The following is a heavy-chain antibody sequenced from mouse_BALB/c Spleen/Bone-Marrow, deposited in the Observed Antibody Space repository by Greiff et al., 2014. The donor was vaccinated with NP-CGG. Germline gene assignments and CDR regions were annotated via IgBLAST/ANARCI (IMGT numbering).Heavy chain of an antibody. CDR3: ARVKLWSYAMDY. D-gene: IGHD1-1*02. CDR1: GFNIKDTY. Sequence: EVHLVESGAELVKPGASVRLSCTASGFNIKDTYMHWVKQRPEQGLEWVGRIDPANGNTKYDPKFQGKATITADTSSNTAYLQLSSPTSEDTAVYYCARVKLWSYAMDYWGQGTSVTVSS. CDR2: IDPANGNT. V-gene: IGHV14-3*02. J-gene: IGHJ4*01.